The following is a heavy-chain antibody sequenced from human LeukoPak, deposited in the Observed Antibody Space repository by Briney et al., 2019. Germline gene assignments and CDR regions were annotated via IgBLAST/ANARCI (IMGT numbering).Heavy chain of an antibody. Sequence: PSETLSLTCAVSGGPLTSYYWSWIRQPPGKGLEWIGFIYYRGSTNYNPSLESRVTISVDTSKNRFSLKLSSVTAADTAVYYCARVKIGSVEMATMGHHYYYGMDVWGQGTTVTVSS. J-gene: IGHJ6*02. V-gene: IGHV4-59*01. CDR2: IYYRGST. D-gene: IGHD5-24*01. CDR1: GGPLTSYY. CDR3: ARVKIGSVEMATMGHHYYYGMDV.